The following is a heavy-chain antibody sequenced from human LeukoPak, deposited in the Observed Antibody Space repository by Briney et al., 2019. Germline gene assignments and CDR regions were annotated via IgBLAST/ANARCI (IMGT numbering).Heavy chain of an antibody. J-gene: IGHJ6*03. V-gene: IGHV3-15*01. CDR3: TTDYDFWSGYFGSYMDV. CDR1: GFTFSNAW. CDR2: IKSKTDGGTT. Sequence: GGSLRLSCAASGFTFSNAWMSWVRQAPGKGLEWVGRIKSKTDGGTTDYAAPVKGRFTISRDDSKNTLYLQMNSLKTEDTAAYYCTTDYDFWSGYFGSYMDVWGKGTTVTVSS. D-gene: IGHD3-3*01.